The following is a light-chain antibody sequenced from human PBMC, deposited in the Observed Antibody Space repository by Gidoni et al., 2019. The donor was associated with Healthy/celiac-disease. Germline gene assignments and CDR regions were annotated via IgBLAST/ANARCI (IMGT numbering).Light chain of an antibody. Sequence: LLLTQSPSASASLGASVKLTCTLSRGHSSYAITWHQQQPEKGPRYLMKLNSDGSHSKGDGIPDRFSGSSSGAERYLTISSLQSEDEADYYCQTWGTGPVVFGGGTKLTVL. J-gene: IGLJ2*01. V-gene: IGLV4-69*01. CDR3: QTWGTGPVV. CDR2: LNSDGSH. CDR1: RGHSSYA.